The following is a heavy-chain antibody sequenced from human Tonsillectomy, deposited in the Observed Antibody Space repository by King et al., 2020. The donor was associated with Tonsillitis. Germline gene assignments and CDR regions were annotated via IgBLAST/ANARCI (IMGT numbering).Heavy chain of an antibody. CDR3: ARDERSGSVTPEANDY. CDR2: ISSSSSYI. Sequence: VQLVESGGGLVKPGGSLRLSCAASGFTFSSYSMNWVRQAPGKGLEWVSSISSSSSYIYYADSVKGRFTISRDNAKNSLYLQMNSLRAEDTAVYYCARDERSGSVTPEANDYWGREPWSPSPQ. CDR1: GFTFSSYS. D-gene: IGHD4-17*01. V-gene: IGHV3-21*01. J-gene: IGHJ4*02.